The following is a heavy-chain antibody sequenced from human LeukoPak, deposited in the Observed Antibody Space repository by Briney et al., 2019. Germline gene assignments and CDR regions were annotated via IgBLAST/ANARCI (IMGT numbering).Heavy chain of an antibody. V-gene: IGHV1-8*01. D-gene: IGHD5-12*01. CDR2: MNPNSGNT. CDR3: ARAPRGYSGYDGKSYYYYYMDV. CDR1: GYTFTSYD. Sequence: ASVKVSCKASGYTFTSYDINWVRQATGQGLEWMGWMNPNSGNTGYAQKFQGRVTMTRNTSISTAYMELSSLRSEDTAVYYFARAPRGYSGYDGKSYYYYYMDVWGKGTTVTVSS. J-gene: IGHJ6*03.